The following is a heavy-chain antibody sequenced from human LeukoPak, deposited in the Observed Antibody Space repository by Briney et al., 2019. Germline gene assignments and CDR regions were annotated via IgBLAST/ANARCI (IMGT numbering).Heavy chain of an antibody. CDR3: AREQAVAGTFAFDI. V-gene: IGHV1-69*13. J-gene: IGHJ3*02. CDR2: IIPIFGTA. Sequence: SVKVSCKASGGTFSSYAISWVRQAPGQGLEWMGGIIPIFGTANYAQKFQGRVTITADESTSTAYMELSSLRSEDTAVYYCAREQAVAGTFAFDIWGQGTMVAVSS. CDR1: GGTFSSYA. D-gene: IGHD6-19*01.